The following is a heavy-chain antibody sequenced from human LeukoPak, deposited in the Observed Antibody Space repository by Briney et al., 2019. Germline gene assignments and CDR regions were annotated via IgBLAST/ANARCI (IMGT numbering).Heavy chain of an antibody. J-gene: IGHJ6*03. CDR1: GGSISSGSYY. CDR3: ARDLYCSSTSCYRYYHYYMDV. V-gene: IGHV4-61*02. Sequence: PSETLSLTCTVSGGSISSGSYYWSWIRQPAGKGLEWIGRIYTSGSTNYNPSLKSRVTMSVDTSKNQFSLKLSSVTAADTAVYYCARDLYCSSTSCYRYYHYYMDVWGKGTTVTVSS. CDR2: IYTSGST. D-gene: IGHD2-2*01.